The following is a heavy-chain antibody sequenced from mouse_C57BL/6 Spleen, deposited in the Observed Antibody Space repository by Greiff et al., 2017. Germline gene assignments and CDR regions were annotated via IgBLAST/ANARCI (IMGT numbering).Heavy chain of an antibody. J-gene: IGHJ1*03. D-gene: IGHD2-3*01. V-gene: IGHV2-2*01. CDR1: GFSLTSYG. CDR2: IWSGGST. CDR3: ARKADGYYVPWYFDV. Sequence: QVQLQQSGPGLVQPSQSLSITCTVSGFSLTSYGVHWVRQSPGKGLEWLGVIWSGGSTDYNAAFISRLSISKDNSKSQVFFKMNSLQADDTAIYYCARKADGYYVPWYFDVWGTGTTVTVSS.